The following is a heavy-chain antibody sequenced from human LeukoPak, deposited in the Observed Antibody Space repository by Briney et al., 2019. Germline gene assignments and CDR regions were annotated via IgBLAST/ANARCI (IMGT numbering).Heavy chain of an antibody. CDR2: ISGSGGST. D-gene: IGHD6-19*01. Sequence: GGSLKLSCAASGFTVSSNYMSWVRQAPGKGLEWVSAISGSGGSTYYADSVKGRFTISRDNSKNTLYLQMNSLRAEDTAVYYCARYKSSGWFIDYWGQGTLVTVSS. CDR3: ARYKSSGWFIDY. J-gene: IGHJ4*02. V-gene: IGHV3-66*01. CDR1: GFTVSSNY.